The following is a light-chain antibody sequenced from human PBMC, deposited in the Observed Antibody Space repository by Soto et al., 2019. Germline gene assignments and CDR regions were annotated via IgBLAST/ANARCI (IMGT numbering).Light chain of an antibody. J-gene: IGKJ2*01. Sequence: IVLMQSPGTLSLSPGERATLSCRASQTLRRTYIAWYQQKPGQAPRVPIYGASKRATGIPDRFSGSGSGTDFSLTISRLEPEDFAVYYCHQYDNAPQTYGQGTKVDIK. CDR1: QTLRRTY. CDR2: GAS. CDR3: HQYDNAPQT. V-gene: IGKV3-20*01.